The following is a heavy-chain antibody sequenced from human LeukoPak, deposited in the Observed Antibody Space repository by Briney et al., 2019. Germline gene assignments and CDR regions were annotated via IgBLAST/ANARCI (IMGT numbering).Heavy chain of an antibody. V-gene: IGHV4-34*01. CDR3: ARKDSYYLDY. J-gene: IGHJ4*02. Sequence: PSETLSLTCAVYGGSFSGYYWSWIRQPPGKGLEWIGEINHSGSTNYNPSLKSRVTISVDTSKNQFSLKLSSVTAADTAVYYCARKDSYYLDYWGQGTLVTVSS. D-gene: IGHD2-15*01. CDR2: INHSGST. CDR1: GGSFSGYY.